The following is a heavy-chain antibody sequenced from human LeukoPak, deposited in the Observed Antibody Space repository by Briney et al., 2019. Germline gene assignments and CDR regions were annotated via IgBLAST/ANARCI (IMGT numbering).Heavy chain of an antibody. Sequence: PGGSLRLSCAASGFTFKIYSMNWVRQAPGKGLEWVSAISGSGGSTYYADSVKGRFTISRDNSKNTLYLQMNSLRAEDTAVYYCAKAPAAIDYWGQGTLVTVSS. CDR3: AKAPAAIDY. CDR1: GFTFKIYS. J-gene: IGHJ4*02. CDR2: ISGSGGST. D-gene: IGHD2-2*01. V-gene: IGHV3-23*01.